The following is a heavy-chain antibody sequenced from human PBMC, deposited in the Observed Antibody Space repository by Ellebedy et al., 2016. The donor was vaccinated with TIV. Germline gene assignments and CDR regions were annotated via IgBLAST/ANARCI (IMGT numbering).Heavy chain of an antibody. CDR2: ISAYNGNT. D-gene: IGHD3-3*01. CDR1: GYTFTSYG. V-gene: IGHV1-18*01. CDR3: AREGGGLITIFGVVIMEYYFDY. J-gene: IGHJ4*02. Sequence: ASVKVSXXASGYTFTSYGISWVRQAPGQGLEWMGWISAYNGNTNYAQKLQGRVTMTTDTSTSTAYMELRSLRSDDTAVYYCAREGGGLITIFGVVIMEYYFDYWGQGTLVTVSS.